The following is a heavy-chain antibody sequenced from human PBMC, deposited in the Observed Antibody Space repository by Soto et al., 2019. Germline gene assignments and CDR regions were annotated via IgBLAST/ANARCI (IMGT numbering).Heavy chain of an antibody. D-gene: IGHD1-1*01. CDR2: IIPIFGTA. CDR1: GGSLTNYA. Sequence: SVKVSCKASGGSLTNYAFSWVRQAPGQGLEWLGGIIPIFGTADYAQKFQGRVTITADEPTSTVHMELSSLRSDDTAVYYCGSWLNEGGIGGNYYYGMDVWGQGTTVTVSS. J-gene: IGHJ6*02. CDR3: GSWLNEGGIGGNYYYGMDV. V-gene: IGHV1-69*13.